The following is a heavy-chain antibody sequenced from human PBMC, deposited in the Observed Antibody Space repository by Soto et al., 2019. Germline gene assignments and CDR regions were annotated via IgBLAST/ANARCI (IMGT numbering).Heavy chain of an antibody. D-gene: IGHD3-22*01. CDR1: GLTVRNDW. CDR2: INQDGSER. Sequence: SXRLSCAGSGLTVRNDWLSLFLQAPGKGLEWVANINQDGSERYYVDSVRGRFTISRDNSKNMVFLQMDNLRAEETALYYCTKAGGWYHYDSSGPPDASHVWGQGTMVTVSS. J-gene: IGHJ3*01. CDR3: TKAGGWYHYDSSGPPDASHV. V-gene: IGHV3-7*03.